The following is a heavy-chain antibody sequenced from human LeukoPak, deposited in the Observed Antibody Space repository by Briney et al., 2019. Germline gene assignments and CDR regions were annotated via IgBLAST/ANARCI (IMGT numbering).Heavy chain of an antibody. CDR1: GFTFSNAW. CDR3: TTDRDGYNSGFFY. D-gene: IGHD5-24*01. Sequence: PGGSLRLSCAVSGFTFSNAWMTWVRQAPGKGLEWVGHIESKADGGTTDYAAFVKGRFTISRDDSRNTLYLQMNSLRTDDTAVYYCTTDRDGYNSGFFYWGQGTLVTVSS. V-gene: IGHV3-15*04. J-gene: IGHJ4*02. CDR2: IESKADGGTT.